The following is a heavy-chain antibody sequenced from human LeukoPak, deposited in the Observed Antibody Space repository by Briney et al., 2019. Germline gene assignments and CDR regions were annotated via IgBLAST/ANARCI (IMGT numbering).Heavy chain of an antibody. CDR2: INHSRST. Sequence: SETLSLTCAVYGGSFSGYYWSWIRQPPGKGLEWIGEINHSRSTNYNPSLKSRVTISVDTSENQFSLRLSSVTAADTAVYYCARGGYGPPRSYWGQGTLVTVSS. CDR3: ARGGYGPPRSY. D-gene: IGHD6-13*01. J-gene: IGHJ4*02. V-gene: IGHV4-34*01. CDR1: GGSFSGYY.